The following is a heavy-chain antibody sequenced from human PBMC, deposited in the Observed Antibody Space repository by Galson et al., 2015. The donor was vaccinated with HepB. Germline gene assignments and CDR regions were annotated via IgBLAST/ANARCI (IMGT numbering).Heavy chain of an antibody. J-gene: IGHJ6*03. CDR1: GYTFTSYA. V-gene: IGHV1-3*01. CDR2: INAGNGNT. CDR3: AREGVTMVRGPYPPYMDV. D-gene: IGHD3-10*01. Sequence: SVKVSCKASGYTFTSYAMHWVRQAPGQRLEWMGWINAGNGNTKYSQKFQGRVTITRDTSASTAYMELSSLRSEDTAVYYCAREGVTMVRGPYPPYMDVWGKGTTVTVSS.